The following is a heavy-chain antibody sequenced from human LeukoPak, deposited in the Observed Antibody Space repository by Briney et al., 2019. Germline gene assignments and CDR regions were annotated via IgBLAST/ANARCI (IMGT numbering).Heavy chain of an antibody. CDR2: INHSGST. D-gene: IGHD3-3*01. CDR3: EGGVRFFDY. V-gene: IGHV4-34*01. Sequence: PSETLSLTCAVYGGSFSGYYWSWIRQPPGKGLEWIGEINHSGSTNYNPSLKSRVTISVDTSKNQFSLKLSSVTAADTAVYYCEGGVRFFDYWGQGTLVTVSS. CDR1: GGSFSGYY. J-gene: IGHJ4*02.